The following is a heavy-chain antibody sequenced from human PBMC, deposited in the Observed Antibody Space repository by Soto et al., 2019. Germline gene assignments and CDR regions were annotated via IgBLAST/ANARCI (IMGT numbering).Heavy chain of an antibody. CDR2: IYYSGST. CDR1: GGSINSNY. Sequence: TSETLSLTCTVSGGSINSNYWSWIRQPPGKGLEWIGYIYYSGSTNYNPSLKSRVTISIDMSKNQFSLKLSSVTAADTAVYYCARETHGYYYYMDVWGRGTTVTVSS. CDR3: ARETHGYYYYMDV. J-gene: IGHJ6*03. V-gene: IGHV4-59*01.